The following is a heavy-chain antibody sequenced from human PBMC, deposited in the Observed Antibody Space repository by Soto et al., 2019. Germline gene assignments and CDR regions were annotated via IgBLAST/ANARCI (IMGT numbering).Heavy chain of an antibody. Sequence: GGSLRLSCAASGFTFSSYWMHWVRQAPGKGLVWVSRINGDGSTTSYADSVKGRFTISRDNAKNTLNLQMNSLRAEDTAVYYCARADSSGYYYVKAFDIWGQGTLVTVPS. D-gene: IGHD3-22*01. J-gene: IGHJ3*02. CDR3: ARADSSGYYYVKAFDI. CDR1: GFTFSSYW. V-gene: IGHV3-74*01. CDR2: INGDGSTT.